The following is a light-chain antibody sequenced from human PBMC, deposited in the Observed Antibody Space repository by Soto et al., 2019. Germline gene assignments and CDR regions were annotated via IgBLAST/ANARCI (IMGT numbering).Light chain of an antibody. CDR3: MQPLQSWT. CDR1: QTLLHSNGYNY. V-gene: IGKV2-28*01. CDR2: LGS. J-gene: IGKJ1*01. Sequence: IVITHSPLSLPVTPLHPASISCRSSQTLLHSNGYNYLDWYLQKPGQSPQLLIYLGSNRASGVPDRFSGSGSGTDFTLKISRVEAEDVGVYYCMQPLQSWTFGQGAKV.